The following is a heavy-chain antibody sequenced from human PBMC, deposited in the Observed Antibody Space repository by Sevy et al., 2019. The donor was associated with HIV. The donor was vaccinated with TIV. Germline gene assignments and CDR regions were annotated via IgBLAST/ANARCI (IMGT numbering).Heavy chain of an antibody. D-gene: IGHD6-13*01. CDR3: AKEGTWYGRDYFDY. CDR2: ISGGGGST. Sequence: GGSLRLSCAASGFTFSLYAMSWVRQAPGKGLEWVSAISGGGGSTYYADSVKGRFTISRDTSKNTLSLQMTSLRAEDTAVYYCAKEGTWYGRDYFDYWGQGTLVTVSS. CDR1: GFTFSLYA. J-gene: IGHJ4*02. V-gene: IGHV3-23*01.